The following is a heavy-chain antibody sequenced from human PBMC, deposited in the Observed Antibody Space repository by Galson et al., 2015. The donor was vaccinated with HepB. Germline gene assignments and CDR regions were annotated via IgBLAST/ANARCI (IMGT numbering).Heavy chain of an antibody. CDR1: GFTFSHYS. V-gene: IGHV3-48*02. D-gene: IGHD3-10*01. J-gene: IGHJ4*02. CDR3: ARDLHLLWSQGFDS. Sequence: SLRLSCAASGFTFSHYSMNWVRQAPGKGLEWISYISSGSSAIYYSDSVKGRFTISRDNAKNSLFLQMDSLRDEDAAVYYCARDLHLLWSQGFDSWGQGTLVTVYS. CDR2: ISSGSSAI.